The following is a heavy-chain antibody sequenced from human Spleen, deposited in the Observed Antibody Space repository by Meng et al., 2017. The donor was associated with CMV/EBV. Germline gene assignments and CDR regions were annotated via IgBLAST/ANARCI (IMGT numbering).Heavy chain of an antibody. D-gene: IGHD3-16*01. Sequence: SETLSLTCTVSGGSILNYYWSWIRQPPGRGLEWIGWIYYSGSTNYNPSLKSRVTISVDTSRAQFSLKVNSGTAADTAVYYCARGSLTWGHLDSWGQGTLVTVSS. V-gene: IGHV4-59*01. CDR3: ARGSLTWGHLDS. J-gene: IGHJ4*02. CDR1: GGSILNYY. CDR2: IYYSGST.